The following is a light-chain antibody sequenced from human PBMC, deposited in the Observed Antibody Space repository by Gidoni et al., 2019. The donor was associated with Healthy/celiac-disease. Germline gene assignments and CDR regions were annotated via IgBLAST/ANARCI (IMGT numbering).Light chain of an antibody. CDR2: GTS. CDR1: QSVSSN. J-gene: IGKJ4*01. CDR3: QQYNNWPLT. V-gene: IGKV3-15*01. Sequence: EIVMSQSPATLSVSPGERATLSCRAGQSVSSNLAWYQQKPCQAARPRIYGTSTRASGSPARFSGSGSGTEFTLTISRLQSEDFAVYYGQQYNNWPLTFGGGTKVEIK.